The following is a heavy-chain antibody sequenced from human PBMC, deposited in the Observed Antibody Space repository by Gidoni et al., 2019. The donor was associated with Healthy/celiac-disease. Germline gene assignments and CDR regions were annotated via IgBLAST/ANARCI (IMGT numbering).Heavy chain of an antibody. Sequence: EVQLVESGGGLVKPGGSLRLSCAASGFTFSSYSMNWVRQAPGKGLEWVSSISSSSSYIYYADSVKGRFTISRDNAKNSLYLQMNSLRAEDTAVYYCARDSDTAMVPFDYWGQGTLVTVSS. CDR3: ARDSDTAMVPFDY. D-gene: IGHD5-18*01. V-gene: IGHV3-21*01. CDR1: GFTFSSYS. J-gene: IGHJ4*02. CDR2: ISSSSSYI.